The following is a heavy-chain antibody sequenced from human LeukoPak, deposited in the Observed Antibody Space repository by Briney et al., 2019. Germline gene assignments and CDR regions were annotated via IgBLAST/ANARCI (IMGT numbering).Heavy chain of an antibody. D-gene: IGHD6-19*01. CDR3: ARSEQFPYYMDV. CDR1: GYTFTDYH. V-gene: IGHV1-2*02. J-gene: IGHJ6*03. CDR2: INSNGGGT. Sequence: ASVKVSCEASGYTFTDYHIHWVRQAPGQGLEWMGWINSNGGGTNYARRFQGRVTMTRDTSISTAYMELSRLRSDDTAVYYCARSEQFPYYMDVWGKGTTVTVSS.